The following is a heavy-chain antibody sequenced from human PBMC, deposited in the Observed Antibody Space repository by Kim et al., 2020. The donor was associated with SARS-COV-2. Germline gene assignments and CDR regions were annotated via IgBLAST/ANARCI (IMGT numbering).Heavy chain of an antibody. Sequence: GESLKISCKGSGYSFTSYWISWVRQMPGKGLEWMGRIDPSDSYTNYSPSFQGHVTISADKSISTAYLQWSSLKASDTAMYYCASPQYCSGGSCYDAFDIWGQGTMVTVSS. CDR3: ASPQYCSGGSCYDAFDI. CDR1: GYSFTSYW. D-gene: IGHD2-15*01. V-gene: IGHV5-10-1*01. J-gene: IGHJ3*02. CDR2: IDPSDSYT.